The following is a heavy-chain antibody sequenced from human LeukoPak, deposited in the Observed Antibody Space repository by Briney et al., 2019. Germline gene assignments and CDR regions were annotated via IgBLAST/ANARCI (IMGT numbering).Heavy chain of an antibody. CDR2: ISGYNGNT. CDR1: GYTFTTYG. V-gene: IGHV1-18*01. J-gene: IGHJ4*02. Sequence: GPVKVSCKASGYTFTTYGISWVRQTPGQGLEWMGWISGYNGNTKCAQNFQGRVTVSTDTSTTTVYMELRSLRSDDTAVYYCARDWWYGDYSIGNNWGQGTLVTVSS. CDR3: ARDWWYGDYSIGNN. D-gene: IGHD4-17*01.